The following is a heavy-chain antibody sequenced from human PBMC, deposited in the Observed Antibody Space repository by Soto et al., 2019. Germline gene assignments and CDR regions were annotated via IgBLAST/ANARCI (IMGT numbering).Heavy chain of an antibody. D-gene: IGHD2-15*01. CDR1: GYTFTSYD. CDR3: ARMSGSLGAFDI. V-gene: IGHV1-8*01. J-gene: IGHJ3*02. Sequence: ASVKDSCKASGYTFTSYDINWVRQATGQGLEWMGWMSPNSDDTGYAQKFQGRVSLTRNTSISTAYMELSSLRSEDTAVYYCARMSGSLGAFDIWGQGTMVTVSS. CDR2: MSPNSDDT.